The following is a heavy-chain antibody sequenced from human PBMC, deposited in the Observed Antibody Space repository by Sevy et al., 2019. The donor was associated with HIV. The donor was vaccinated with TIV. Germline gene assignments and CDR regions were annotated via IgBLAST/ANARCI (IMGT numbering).Heavy chain of an antibody. CDR2: ISNSGSTT. Sequence: GGSLRLSCAAYGFRFNYHNMNWVRQAPGKGLEWISYISNSGSTTYLADSVRGRFTISRDNAKNSLFLEMDNLTDEDTAVYYCAREGNRERQTIPLDSWGRGIQVTVSS. D-gene: IGHD6-25*01. J-gene: IGHJ4*02. V-gene: IGHV3-48*02. CDR1: GFRFNYHN. CDR3: AREGNRERQTIPLDS.